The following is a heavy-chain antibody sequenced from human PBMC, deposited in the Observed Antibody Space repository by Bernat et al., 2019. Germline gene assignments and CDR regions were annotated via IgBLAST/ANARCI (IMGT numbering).Heavy chain of an antibody. Sequence: QVQLVESGGGVVQPGRSLRLSCAASGFTFSSYAMHWVRQAPGKGLEWVAVISYDGSNKYYADSVRGRFTMSRDNSKNTLYLQMNSLRADDTAVYYCAKTPFNWYFDLWGRGTLVTVSS. D-gene: IGHD2-15*01. CDR3: AKTPFNWYFDL. CDR1: GFTFSSYA. CDR2: ISYDGSNK. J-gene: IGHJ2*01. V-gene: IGHV3-30-3*01.